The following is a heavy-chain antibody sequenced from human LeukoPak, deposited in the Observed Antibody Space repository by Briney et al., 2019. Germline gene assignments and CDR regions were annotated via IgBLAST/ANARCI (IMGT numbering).Heavy chain of an antibody. V-gene: IGHV1-24*01. J-gene: IGHJ5*02. CDR3: ARDLMVRGVIINWFDP. CDR1: GYTLTELS. D-gene: IGHD3-10*01. Sequence: ASVKVSCKVSGYTLTELSIHWVRQAPGKGLEWMGGFDPEDGETIYAQKFQDRVTMTEDTSTDTAYMELSSLRSEDTAVYYCARDLMVRGVIINWFDPWGQGTLVTVSS. CDR2: FDPEDGET.